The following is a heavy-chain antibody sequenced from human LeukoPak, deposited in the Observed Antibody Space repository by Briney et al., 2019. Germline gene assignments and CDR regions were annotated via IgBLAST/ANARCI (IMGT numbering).Heavy chain of an antibody. D-gene: IGHD1-26*01. CDR3: ARDMRGSYSGAFDI. CDR2: IWYDGSNK. J-gene: IGHJ3*02. V-gene: IGHV3-33*01. Sequence: PGRSLRLSCAASGFTFSSYGMHWVRQAPGKGLEWVAVIWYDGSNKYYADSVKGRFTISRDNSKNTLYLQMNSLRAEDTAVYYCARDMRGSYSGAFDIWGQGTMVTVSS. CDR1: GFTFSSYG.